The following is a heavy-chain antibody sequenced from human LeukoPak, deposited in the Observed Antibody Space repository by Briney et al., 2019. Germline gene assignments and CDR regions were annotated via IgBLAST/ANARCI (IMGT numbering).Heavy chain of an antibody. D-gene: IGHD3-3*01. CDR1: GGSISSYY. J-gene: IGHJ4*02. Sequence: SETLSLTCTVSGGSISSYYWNWIRQPPGKGLEWIGYIHYSGTNYYNPPLKSRGTISEDTSKSQCSLKRSSVTPADTAVYYWATIFRVANPIDYWGQGTPGTVSS. CDR3: ATIFRVANPIDY. CDR2: IHYSGTN. V-gene: IGHV4-59*01.